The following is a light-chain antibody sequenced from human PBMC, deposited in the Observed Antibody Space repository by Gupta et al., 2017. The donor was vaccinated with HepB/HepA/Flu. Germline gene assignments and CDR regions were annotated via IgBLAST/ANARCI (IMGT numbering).Light chain of an antibody. CDR1: QSVSSY. Sequence: EIVLTQSPATLSLAPVERATLSRRASQSVSSYLGWYQQKPVQAPSLLIYDASNRATGITDRFSGSGSRTDFTLTISSLKTEDFAVYYWQQRSNWLSFGSGTKVEIK. CDR2: DAS. J-gene: IGKJ4*01. CDR3: QQRSNWLS. V-gene: IGKV3-11*01.